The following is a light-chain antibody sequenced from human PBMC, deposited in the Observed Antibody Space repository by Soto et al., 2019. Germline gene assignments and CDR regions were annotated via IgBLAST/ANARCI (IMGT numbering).Light chain of an antibody. Sequence: QPVLTQSHSASASLGASVKLTCTLSSGHSSYAIAWHQQQPEKGPRYLMKLNSDGSHSKGDGIPDRFSGSSSGAERYLTISSLQSEDEADYYCQTWGTDIVVFGGGTKLTVL. J-gene: IGLJ2*01. CDR3: QTWGTDIVV. CDR1: SGHSSYA. V-gene: IGLV4-69*01. CDR2: LNSDGSH.